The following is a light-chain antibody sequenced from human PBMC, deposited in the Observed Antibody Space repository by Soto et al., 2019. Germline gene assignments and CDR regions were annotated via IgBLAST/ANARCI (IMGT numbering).Light chain of an antibody. V-gene: IGLV2-14*01. CDR3: SSYTSSRTLV. CDR2: EFS. J-gene: IGLJ2*01. Sequence: QSALTQPASVSGSPGQSITISCTGTSSDVGGYNYVSWYQQHPGKAPKLMIYEFSNRPSGVSNGFSGSKSDNTASLTISGLKAEDEADYYCSSYTSSRTLVFGGGTKLTVL. CDR1: SSDVGGYNY.